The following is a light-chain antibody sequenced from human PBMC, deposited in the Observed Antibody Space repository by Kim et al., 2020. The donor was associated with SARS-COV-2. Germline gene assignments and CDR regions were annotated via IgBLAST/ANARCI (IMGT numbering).Light chain of an antibody. V-gene: IGLV3-9*01. CDR1: NIGSKN. J-gene: IGLJ2*01. CDR2: RDN. CDR3: QVWDSSIVV. Sequence: SVALGQTARITCGGNNIGSKNVHWYQQKPGQAPVLVIYRDNYRPSGIPERFSGSNSGNTATLTISRAQAGDETDYYCQVWDSSIVVFGGGTQLTVL.